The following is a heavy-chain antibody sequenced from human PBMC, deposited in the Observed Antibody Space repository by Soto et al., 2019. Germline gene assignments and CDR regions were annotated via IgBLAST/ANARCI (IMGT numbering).Heavy chain of an antibody. CDR1: GGSISSSSYY. CDR2: IYYSGNT. Sequence: PSETLSLTCTVSGGSISSSSYYWGWIRQPPGKGLEWIGSIYYSGNTYYNPSLKSRVTISVDTSKNQFSLKLSSVTAADTAVYYCATLYSSSWQKDGNYFDYWAQGTLVTVSS. J-gene: IGHJ4*02. V-gene: IGHV4-39*01. D-gene: IGHD6-13*01. CDR3: ATLYSSSWQKDGNYFDY.